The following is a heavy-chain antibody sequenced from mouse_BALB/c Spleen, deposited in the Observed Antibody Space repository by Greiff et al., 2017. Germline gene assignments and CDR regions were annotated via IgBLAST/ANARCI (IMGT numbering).Heavy chain of an antibody. V-gene: IGHV2-2*02. CDR3: ARKGYYGSTSYWYFDV. CDR2: IWSGGST. Sequence: VQLKESGPGLVQPSQSLSITCTVSGFSLTSYGVHWVRQSPGKGLEWLGVIWSGGSTDYNAAFISRLSISKDNSKSQVFFKMNSLQANDTAIYYCARKGYYGSTSYWYFDVWGAGTTVTVSS. CDR1: GFSLTSYG. J-gene: IGHJ1*01. D-gene: IGHD1-1*01.